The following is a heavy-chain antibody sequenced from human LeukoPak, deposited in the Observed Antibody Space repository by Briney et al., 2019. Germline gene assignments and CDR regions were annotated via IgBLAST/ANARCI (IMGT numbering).Heavy chain of an antibody. J-gene: IGHJ4*02. Sequence: ASVKVSCKASGYTSTGYYMHWVRQAPGQGLEWMGWINPNSGGTNYAQKFQGRVTMTRDTSISTAYMELSRLRSDDTAVYYCARGRFTMVRGAISPIDYWGQGTLVTVSS. D-gene: IGHD3-10*01. CDR3: ARGRFTMVRGAISPIDY. CDR2: INPNSGGT. CDR1: GYTSTGYY. V-gene: IGHV1-2*02.